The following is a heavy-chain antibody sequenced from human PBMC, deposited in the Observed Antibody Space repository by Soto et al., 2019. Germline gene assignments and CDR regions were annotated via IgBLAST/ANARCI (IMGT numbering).Heavy chain of an antibody. Sequence: PGGSLRLSCAASGFTFSSYSMNWVRQAPGKGLEWVSSISSSSSYIYYADSVKGRFTISRDNAKNSLYLQMNSLRAEDTAVYYCARARRSGYEATGMIDYYYYGMDVWGQGTTVTVSS. J-gene: IGHJ6*02. CDR1: GFTFSSYS. V-gene: IGHV3-21*01. CDR2: ISSSSSYI. D-gene: IGHD5-12*01. CDR3: ARARRSGYEATGMIDYYYYGMDV.